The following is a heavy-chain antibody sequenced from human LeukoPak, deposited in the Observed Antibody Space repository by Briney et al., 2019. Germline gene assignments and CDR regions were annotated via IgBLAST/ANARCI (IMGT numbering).Heavy chain of an antibody. CDR3: AREMPTSDIVVVPGVDY. CDR2: IKQDRSEK. J-gene: IGHJ4*02. CDR1: GFTFSNYW. Sequence: GGSLRLSCAASGFTFSNYWMSWVRQAPGKGLEWVANIKQDRSEKYYVDSVKGRFTISRDNAKNSLYLQMNSLRAEDTAVYYCAREMPTSDIVVVPGVDYWGQGTLVTVSS. V-gene: IGHV3-7*01. D-gene: IGHD2-2*01.